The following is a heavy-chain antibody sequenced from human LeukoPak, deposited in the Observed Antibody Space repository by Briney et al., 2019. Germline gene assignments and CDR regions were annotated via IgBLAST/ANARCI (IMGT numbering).Heavy chain of an antibody. CDR3: AKDSTTVTTFDAFDI. V-gene: IGHV3-23*01. D-gene: IGHD4-17*01. CDR1: GFTFSSSS. Sequence: GGSLRLSCAASGFTFSSSSISWVRQAPGKGLEWVSAISGSGGSTYYADSVKGRFTISRDNSKNTLYLQMNSLRAEDTAVYYCAKDSTTVTTFDAFDIWGQGTMVTVSS. J-gene: IGHJ3*02. CDR2: ISGSGGST.